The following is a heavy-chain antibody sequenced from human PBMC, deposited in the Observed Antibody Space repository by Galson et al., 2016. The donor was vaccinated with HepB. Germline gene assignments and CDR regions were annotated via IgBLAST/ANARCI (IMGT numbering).Heavy chain of an antibody. CDR3: ARVGNYESSGYFDS. D-gene: IGHD3-22*01. CDR2: IYHTCST. V-gene: IGHV4-4*02. CDR1: GGSISSNNC. Sequence: ETLSLTCAVSGGSISSNNCWPWVRQPPGKGLERTGHIYHTCSTNSNPALKSRVTISVDTSKNQFSLKLSSVTAADTAVYYCARVGNYESSGYFDSWGQGTLVTVSS. J-gene: IGHJ4*02.